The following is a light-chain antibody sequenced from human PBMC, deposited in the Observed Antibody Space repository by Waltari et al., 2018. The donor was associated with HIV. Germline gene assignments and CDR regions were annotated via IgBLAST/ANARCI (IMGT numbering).Light chain of an antibody. J-gene: IGLJ2*01. CDR1: SKDVGGYDS. Sequence: QSALTQPPSASGSPGQSVTISCTGSSKDVGGYDSVSWYQQHPGKAPRLMIYEVSKRPSGVPNRFSGSQSGNTASLTVSGLQGEDEADYYCSSYAGSNNLVFGGGTKLTVL. CDR2: EVS. CDR3: SSYAGSNNLV. V-gene: IGLV2-8*01.